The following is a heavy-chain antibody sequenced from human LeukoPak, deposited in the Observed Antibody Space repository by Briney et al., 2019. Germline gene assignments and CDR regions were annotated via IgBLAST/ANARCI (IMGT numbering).Heavy chain of an antibody. D-gene: IGHD3-10*01. Sequence: GGSLRLSCAASGFTFSSYEMNWVRQAPGKGLEWVSYISSSGSTIYYADSVKGRFTISRDNAKNSLYLQMNSLRAEDTAVYYCARGSITMVRGLRTSTSADYWGQGTLVTVSS. CDR3: ARGSITMVRGLRTSTSADY. CDR2: ISSSGSTI. V-gene: IGHV3-48*03. J-gene: IGHJ4*02. CDR1: GFTFSSYE.